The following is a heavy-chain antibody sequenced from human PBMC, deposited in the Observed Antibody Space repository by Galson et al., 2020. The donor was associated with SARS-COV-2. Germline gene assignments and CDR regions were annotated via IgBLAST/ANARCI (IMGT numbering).Heavy chain of an antibody. CDR3: ARDEGIRGYNYGRLFYGMDV. V-gene: IGHV3-21*01. CDR2: ISTSSSYT. J-gene: IGHJ6*02. CDR1: GFPFSTNS. D-gene: IGHD5-18*01. Sequence: NSWGSLRLSCAASGFPFSTNSMNWVRLAPGKGLEWVSSISTSSSYTYYVDSVKSRFSISRDNPKNSLYLQMNSLRAEDTAVYYCARDEGIRGYNYGRLFYGMDVWGQGTTVTVSS.